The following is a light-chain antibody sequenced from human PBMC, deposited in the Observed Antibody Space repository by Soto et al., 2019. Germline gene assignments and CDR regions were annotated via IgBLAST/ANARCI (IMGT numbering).Light chain of an antibody. CDR3: QQYDNLPS. J-gene: IGKJ3*01. V-gene: IGKV1-33*01. Sequence: DIQMTQSPSSLSASVGDRVTITCQASQDISSCVNWYQQKPGKAPKLLTYDASNLEAGVPSRFSGSGSGTDFTFTISSLQPEDIATYYCQQYDNLPSFGPGTKVDIK. CDR1: QDISSC. CDR2: DAS.